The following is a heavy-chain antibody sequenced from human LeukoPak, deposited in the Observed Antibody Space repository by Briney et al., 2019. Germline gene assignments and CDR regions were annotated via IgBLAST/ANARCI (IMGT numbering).Heavy chain of an antibody. D-gene: IGHD2-2*01. CDR1: GYTFTSYD. J-gene: IGHJ6*03. CDR2: MNPNSGNT. V-gene: IGHV1-8*01. CDR3: ARGSAEYCSSTSCYFNFAYYYYYMDV. Sequence: ASVKVSCKASGYTFTSYDINWVRQATGQGLEWMGWMNPNSGNTGYAQKFQGRVTMTRNTSISTAYMELSSLRSEDTAVYYCARGSAEYCSSTSCYFNFAYYYYYMDVWGKGTTVTISS.